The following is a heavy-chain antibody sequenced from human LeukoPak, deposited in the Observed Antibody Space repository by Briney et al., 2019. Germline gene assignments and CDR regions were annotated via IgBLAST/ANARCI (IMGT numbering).Heavy chain of an antibody. Sequence: PSETLSLTCTVSGGSISSSSYYWGWIRQPPGKGLEWIGSIYYSGSTNYNPSLKSRVTISVDTSKNQFSLKLSSATAADTAVYYCARIDGYNRPPDYWGQGTLVTVSS. CDR2: IYYSGST. D-gene: IGHD5-24*01. J-gene: IGHJ4*02. CDR3: ARIDGYNRPPDY. CDR1: GGSISSSSYY. V-gene: IGHV4-39*07.